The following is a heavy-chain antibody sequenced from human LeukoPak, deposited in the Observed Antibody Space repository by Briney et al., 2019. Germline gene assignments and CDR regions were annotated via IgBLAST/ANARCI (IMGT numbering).Heavy chain of an antibody. D-gene: IGHD2-15*01. CDR3: AKDLASGGSCYCYYYYGMDV. J-gene: IGHJ6*02. Sequence: PGGSLRLSCAASGFTFSSYAMSWVRQAPGKGLEWVSAISGSGGSTYYADSVKGRFTISRDNSKNTLYLQMNSLRAEDTAVYYCAKDLASGGSCYCYYYYGMDVWGQGTTVTVSS. CDR2: ISGSGGST. CDR1: GFTFSSYA. V-gene: IGHV3-23*01.